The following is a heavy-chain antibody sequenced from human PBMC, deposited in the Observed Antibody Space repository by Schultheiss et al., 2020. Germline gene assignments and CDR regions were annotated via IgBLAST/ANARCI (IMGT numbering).Heavy chain of an antibody. J-gene: IGHJ5*02. D-gene: IGHD3-10*01. Sequence: SVKVSCKASGYTFSSYAISWVRQAPGQGLEWMGGIIPIFGTANYAQKFQGRVTITADESTSTAYMELSSLRSEDTAVYYCARVVAARGARGGWFDPWGQGTLVTVSS. V-gene: IGHV1-69*13. CDR1: GYTFSSYA. CDR2: IIPIFGTA. CDR3: ARVVAARGARGGWFDP.